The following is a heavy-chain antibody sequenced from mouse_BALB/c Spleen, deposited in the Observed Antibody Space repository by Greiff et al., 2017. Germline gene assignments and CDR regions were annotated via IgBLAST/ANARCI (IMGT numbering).Heavy chain of an antibody. CDR2: ISYDGSN. CDR1: GYSITSGYY. Sequence: EVQLQESGPGLVKPSQSLSLTCSVTGYSITSGYYWNWIRQFPGNKLEWMGYISYDGSNNYNPSLKNRISITRDTSKNQFFLKLNSVTTEDTATYYCARDYDGVWFAYWGQGTLVTVSA. J-gene: IGHJ3*01. V-gene: IGHV3-6*02. CDR3: ARDYDGVWFAY. D-gene: IGHD2-12*01.